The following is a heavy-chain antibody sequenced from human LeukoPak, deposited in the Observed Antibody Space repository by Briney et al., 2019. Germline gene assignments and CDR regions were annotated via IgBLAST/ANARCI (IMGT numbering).Heavy chain of an antibody. D-gene: IGHD3-16*01. CDR1: GFTFSSYG. J-gene: IGHJ3*02. Sequence: GGSLRLSCAASGFTFSSYGMHWVRQAPGKGLEWVAVILNDGSQEKYADSVKGRFTISRDNSENTLFLQMNSLRAEDTAVYYCARDDALGDNALDIWGQGTMVTVSS. V-gene: IGHV3-33*01. CDR3: ARDDALGDNALDI. CDR2: ILNDGSQE.